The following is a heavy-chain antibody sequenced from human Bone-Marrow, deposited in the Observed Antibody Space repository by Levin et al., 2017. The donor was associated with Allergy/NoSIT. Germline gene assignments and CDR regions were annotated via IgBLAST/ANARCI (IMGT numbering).Heavy chain of an antibody. CDR3: ARDMAAAVPPLYYYGMDV. D-gene: IGHD6-13*01. CDR2: ISSSSSYI. J-gene: IGHJ6*02. CDR1: GFTFSSYS. Sequence: GESLKISCAASGFTFSSYSMNWVRQAPGKGLEWVSSISSSSSYIYYADSVKGRFTISRDNAKNSLYLQMNSLRAEDTAVYYCARDMAAAVPPLYYYGMDVWGQGTTVTVSS. V-gene: IGHV3-21*01.